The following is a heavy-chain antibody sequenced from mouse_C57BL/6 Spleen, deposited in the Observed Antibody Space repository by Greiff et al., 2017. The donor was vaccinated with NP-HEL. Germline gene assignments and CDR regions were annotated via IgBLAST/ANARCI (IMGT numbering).Heavy chain of an antibody. D-gene: IGHD2-10*02. CDR2: ISSGGDYI. V-gene: IGHV5-9-1*02. CDR3: TRVYEYSYYFDY. J-gene: IGHJ2*01. CDR1: GFTFSSYA. Sequence: EVKLMESGEGLVKPGGSLKLSCAASGFTFSSYAMSWVRQTPEKRLEWVAYISSGGDYIYYADTVKGRFTISRDNARNTLYLQMSSLKSEDTAMYYCTRVYEYSYYFDYWGQGTTLTVSS.